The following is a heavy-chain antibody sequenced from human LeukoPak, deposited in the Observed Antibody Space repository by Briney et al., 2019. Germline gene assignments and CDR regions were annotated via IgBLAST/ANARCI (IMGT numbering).Heavy chain of an antibody. J-gene: IGHJ3*02. CDR3: AGAYCGGDCYSGRAFDI. Sequence: PSEILSLTCAVSGGSISSSFWWSWVRQPPGKGLEWIGEIYHSGSTNYKPSLRSRVTISVDKSKNQFSLKLSSVTAADTAVYYCAGAYCGGDCYSGRAFDIWGQGTMVTVSS. CDR2: IYHSGST. CDR1: GGSISSSFW. D-gene: IGHD2-21*02. V-gene: IGHV4-4*02.